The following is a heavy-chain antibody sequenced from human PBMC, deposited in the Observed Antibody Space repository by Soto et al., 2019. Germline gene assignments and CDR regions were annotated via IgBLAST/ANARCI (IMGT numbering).Heavy chain of an antibody. CDR1: GYTFTSYG. Sequence: GASVKVSCKASGYTFTSYGISWVRQAPGQGLEWMGWISAYNGNTNYAQKLQGRGTMTTDTSTSTAYMELRSLRSDDTAVYYCARDGFGGHYYDSSGYYPTFSYWGQGTLVTVSS. D-gene: IGHD3-22*01. V-gene: IGHV1-18*01. CDR2: ISAYNGNT. CDR3: ARDGFGGHYYDSSGYYPTFSY. J-gene: IGHJ4*02.